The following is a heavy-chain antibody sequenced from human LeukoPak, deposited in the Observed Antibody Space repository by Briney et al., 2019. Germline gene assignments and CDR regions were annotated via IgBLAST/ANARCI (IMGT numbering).Heavy chain of an antibody. V-gene: IGHV4-31*03. CDR2: IYYSGST. D-gene: IGHD3-10*01. J-gene: IGHJ4*02. CDR1: GGSISSGGYY. Sequence: SETLSLTCTVSGGSISSGGYYWSSIRQHPGKGLQWIGYIYYSGSTYYNPSLKSRVTISVDTSKNQSSLQLGSVTAADTAVYYCANGGSGSYYTPSFDYWGQGTLVTVSS. CDR3: ANGGSGSYYTPSFDY.